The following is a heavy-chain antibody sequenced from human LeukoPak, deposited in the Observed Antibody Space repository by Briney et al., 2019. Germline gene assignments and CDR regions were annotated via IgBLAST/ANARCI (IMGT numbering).Heavy chain of an antibody. Sequence: SETLSLTCTVSGVSISSNYWSWIRQPPGKRLEWIGYIYYSGSTNYNPSLKSRVTISVDTSKNQFSLNLNSVTAADTAVYYCARGGAARLHFQNWGQGTLVTVSS. CDR2: IYYSGST. J-gene: IGHJ1*01. CDR1: GVSISSNY. CDR3: ARGGAARLHFQN. V-gene: IGHV4-59*01. D-gene: IGHD6-6*01.